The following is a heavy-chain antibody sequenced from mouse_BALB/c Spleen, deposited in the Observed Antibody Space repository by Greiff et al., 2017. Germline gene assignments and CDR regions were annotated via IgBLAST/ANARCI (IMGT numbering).Heavy chain of an antibody. CDR2: INSNGGST. CDR1: GFTFSSYG. Sequence: EVHLVESGGGLVQPGGSLKLSCAASGFTFSSYGMSWVRQTPDKRLELVATINSNGGSTYYPDSVKGRFTISRDNAKNTLYLQMSSLKSEDTAMYYCARDENAMDYWGQGTSVTVSS. V-gene: IGHV5-6-3*01. J-gene: IGHJ4*01. CDR3: ARDENAMDY.